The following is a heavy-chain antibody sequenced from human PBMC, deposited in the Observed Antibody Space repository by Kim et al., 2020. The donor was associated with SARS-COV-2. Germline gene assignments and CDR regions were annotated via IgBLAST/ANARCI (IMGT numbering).Heavy chain of an antibody. CDR1: GFTFQDYT. V-gene: IGHV3-43*01. Sequence: GGSLRLSCAASGFTFQDYTMHWVRQPPGKGLEWVSLISWDGGDTYYADSVKGRFTISRDNSKDSLFLQMNSLTIEDTALYYCARERGMGARFDYYYPMDV. D-gene: IGHD1-26*01. CDR2: ISWDGGDT. CDR3: ARERGMGARFDYYYPMDV. J-gene: IGHJ6*01.